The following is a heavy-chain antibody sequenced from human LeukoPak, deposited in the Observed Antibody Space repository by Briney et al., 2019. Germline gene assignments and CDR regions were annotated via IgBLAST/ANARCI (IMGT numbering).Heavy chain of an antibody. J-gene: IGHJ3*02. CDR2: IYYSGST. Sequence: WIRQPPGKGLEWIGYIYYSGSTYYNPSLKSRVTISVDTSKNQFSLKLSSVTAADTAVYYCAVMPKPRGWFGVGGAFDIWGQGTMVTVSS. D-gene: IGHD3-10*01. V-gene: IGHV4-30-4*08. CDR3: AVMPKPRGWFGVGGAFDI.